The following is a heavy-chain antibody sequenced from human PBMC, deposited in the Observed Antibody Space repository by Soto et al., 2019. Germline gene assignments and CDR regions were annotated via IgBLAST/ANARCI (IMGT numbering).Heavy chain of an antibody. CDR2: ISGSSGST. D-gene: IGHD3-22*01. CDR1: GFTFSSYA. V-gene: IGHV3-23*01. CDR3: AKDIYYYDTTVGAFDF. Sequence: PGGSLRLSWAASGFTFSSYAMSWVRQAPGKGLEWVSSISGSSGSTYYTDSVKGRFTISRDNSKNTLYLQMNTLRAEDTAVYYCAKDIYYYDTTVGAFDFWAQGTTVTVS. J-gene: IGHJ3*01.